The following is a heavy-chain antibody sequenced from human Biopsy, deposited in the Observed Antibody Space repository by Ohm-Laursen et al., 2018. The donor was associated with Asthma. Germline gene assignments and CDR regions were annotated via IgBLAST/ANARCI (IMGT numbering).Heavy chain of an antibody. CDR1: GVSIRSYY. CDR3: AGFCSGGNCPDH. Sequence: GTLSLTWTVSGVSIRSYYWTWIRQPPGKGLAWIGNIHYSGSTYSNPSLKSRVTISVDTSKKQISLRLSSVIAADTAVYYCAGFCSGGNCPDHWGQGTLVTVSS. D-gene: IGHD2-15*01. J-gene: IGHJ4*02. CDR2: IHYSGST. V-gene: IGHV4-59*01.